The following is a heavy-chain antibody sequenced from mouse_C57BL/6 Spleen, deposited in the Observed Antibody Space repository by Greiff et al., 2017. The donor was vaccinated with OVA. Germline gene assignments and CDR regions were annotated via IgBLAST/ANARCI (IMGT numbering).Heavy chain of an antibody. Sequence: EVKVEESGEGLVKPGGSLKLSCAASGFTFSSYAMSWVRQTPEKRLEWVAYISSGGDYIYYADTVKGRFTISRDNARNTLYLQMSSLKSEDTAMYYCTRRVVGYFDYWGQGTTLTVSS. CDR2: ISSGGDYI. CDR3: TRRVVGYFDY. V-gene: IGHV5S21*01. J-gene: IGHJ2*01. CDR1: GFTFSSYA.